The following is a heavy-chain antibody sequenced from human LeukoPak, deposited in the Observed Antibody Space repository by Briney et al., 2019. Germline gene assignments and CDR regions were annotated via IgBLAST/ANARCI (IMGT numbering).Heavy chain of an antibody. Sequence: GGSLRLSCAASGFTVSSNYMSWVRQAPGKELEWVSVIYSGGSTYYADSVKGRFTISRHNSKNTLYLQMNSLRAEDTAVYYCTRGSHLTFDYWGQGTLVTVSS. CDR1: GFTVSSNY. CDR3: TRGSHLTFDY. V-gene: IGHV3-53*04. CDR2: IYSGGST. J-gene: IGHJ4*02. D-gene: IGHD3-10*01.